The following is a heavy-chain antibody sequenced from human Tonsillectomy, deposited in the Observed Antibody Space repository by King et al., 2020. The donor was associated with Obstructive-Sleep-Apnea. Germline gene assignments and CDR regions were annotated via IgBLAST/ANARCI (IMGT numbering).Heavy chain of an antibody. CDR1: GYSFTNYW. V-gene: IGHV5-51*01. J-gene: IGHJ6*02. D-gene: IGHD2/OR15-2a*01. Sequence: QLVQSGAEVKKPGESLKISCKGSGYSFTNYWIGWVRQMPGKGLEWMGIIYPGDSDTKYSPSFQGQVTISADKSISTAYLQWSSLQASDTAMYYCARNVIPTYYYYGMDVWGQGTTVTVSS. CDR2: IYPGDSDT. CDR3: ARNVIPTYYYYGMDV.